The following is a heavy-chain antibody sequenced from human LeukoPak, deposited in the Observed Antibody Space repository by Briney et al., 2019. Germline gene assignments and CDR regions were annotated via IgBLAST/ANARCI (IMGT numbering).Heavy chain of an antibody. CDR1: GGSISSSSYY. CDR3: ARQASIVVVPAASTEWFDP. CDR2: IYYSGST. D-gene: IGHD2-2*01. V-gene: IGHV4-39*01. Sequence: PSETVSLTCTVSGGSISSSSYYWGWIRQPPGKGLEWIGSIYYSGSTYYNPSLKSRVTISVDTSKNQFSLKLSSVTAADTAVYYCARQASIVVVPAASTEWFDPWGQGTLVTVSS. J-gene: IGHJ5*02.